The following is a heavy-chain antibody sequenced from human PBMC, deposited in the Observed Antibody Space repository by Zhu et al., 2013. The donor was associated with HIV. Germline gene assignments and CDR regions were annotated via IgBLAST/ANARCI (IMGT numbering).Heavy chain of an antibody. CDR2: IIPIFGTA. V-gene: IGHV1-69*06. Sequence: QVQLVQSGAEVKKPGSSVKVSCKASGGTFSSYAISWVRQAPGQGLEWMGGIIPIFGTANYAQKFQGRVTITADKSTSTAYMELSSLRSEDTAVYYCAARTIAEMYSSSSEGYYYYGMDVWGQGTTVTVSS. D-gene: IGHD6-6*01. CDR3: AARTIAEMYSSSSEGYYYYGMDV. J-gene: IGHJ6*02. CDR1: GGTFSSYA.